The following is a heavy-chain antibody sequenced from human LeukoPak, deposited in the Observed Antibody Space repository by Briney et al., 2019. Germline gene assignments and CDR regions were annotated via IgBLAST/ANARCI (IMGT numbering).Heavy chain of an antibody. J-gene: IGHJ3*02. CDR2: ISSSSSYT. D-gene: IGHD6-19*01. CDR3: ARVGIGVTVAGDAFDI. Sequence: KPGGSLRLSCAASGFTFSDYYMSWIRQAPGKGLEWVSYISSSSSYTNYADSVKGRFTISRDNAKNSLYLQMNSLRAEDTAVYYCARVGIGVTVAGDAFDIWGQGTMVTVSS. V-gene: IGHV3-11*05. CDR1: GFTFSDYY.